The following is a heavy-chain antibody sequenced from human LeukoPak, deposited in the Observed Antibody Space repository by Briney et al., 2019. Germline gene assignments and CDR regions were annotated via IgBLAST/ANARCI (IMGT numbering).Heavy chain of an antibody. D-gene: IGHD1-26*01. J-gene: IGHJ4*02. Sequence: GGSLRLSCAASGFTFSSYWMHWVRQAPGKGLVWVSRINSDGSSTSYADSVKGRFTISRDNSKNTLYLQVNSLRAEDTAVYYCARDRGSYYVDYWGQGTLVTVSS. CDR3: ARDRGSYYVDY. CDR2: INSDGSST. V-gene: IGHV3-74*01. CDR1: GFTFSSYW.